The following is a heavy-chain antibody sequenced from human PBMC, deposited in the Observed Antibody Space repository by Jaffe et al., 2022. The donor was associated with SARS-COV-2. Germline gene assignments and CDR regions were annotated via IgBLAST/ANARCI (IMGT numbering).Heavy chain of an antibody. J-gene: IGHJ3*02. Sequence: EVQLVESGGELVQSGRSLRLSCAASGFTFGDYGMHWVRQAPGKGLEWVSGISWNGDTVIYADSVKGRFTISRDNAENSLHLQMNSLRPEDTALYYCGRRMKNTVAIDIWGQGTMVTVSS. CDR1: GFTFGDYG. D-gene: IGHD2-15*01. CDR2: ISWNGDTV. CDR3: GRRMKNTVAIDI. V-gene: IGHV3-9*01.